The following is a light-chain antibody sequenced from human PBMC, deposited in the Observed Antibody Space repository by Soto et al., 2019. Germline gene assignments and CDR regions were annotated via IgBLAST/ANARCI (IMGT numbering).Light chain of an antibody. J-gene: IGLJ2*01. CDR1: SSNIGSNY. Sequence: QSVLTQPPSASGTPGQRVFISCSGSSSNIGSNYVYWYQHLPGTAPKLLIYKNNQRPSGVPDRFSGSKSGTSASLAISGLRSEDEYDYYCAAWDDSLSGVEFGGGTKLTVL. CDR2: KNN. CDR3: AAWDDSLSGVE. V-gene: IGLV1-47*01.